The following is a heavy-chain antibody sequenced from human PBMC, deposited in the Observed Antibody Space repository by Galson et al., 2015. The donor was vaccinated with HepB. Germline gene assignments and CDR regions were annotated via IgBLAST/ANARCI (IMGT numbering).Heavy chain of an antibody. CDR2: IWFDGSKT. Sequence: SLRLSCAASGYTFSAHGMHWVRQAPGKGLEWVTLIWFDGSKTYYVDSVKGRFSISRDNSNNILYLHMSSLRPEDTAMYFCARYLGEYRAFDIWGQGPMANVSS. CDR1: GYTFSAHG. J-gene: IGHJ3*02. V-gene: IGHV3-33*03. D-gene: IGHD4-17*01. CDR3: ARYLGEYRAFDI.